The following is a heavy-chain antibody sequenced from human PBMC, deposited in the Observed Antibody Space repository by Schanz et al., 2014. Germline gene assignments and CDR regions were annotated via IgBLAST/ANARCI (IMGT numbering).Heavy chain of an antibody. D-gene: IGHD2-8*01. J-gene: IGHJ6*03. V-gene: IGHV3-23*04. CDR3: ARGKYCTIARCYRTETEGIYYMDV. Sequence: EVQLVESGGGLVQPGGSLRLSCTASGFTFSSYSMHWVRQAPGKGLEWVSSISSGGGRTYYADSVKGRFTISRDNSKNTLYLQMKSLRAEDTAVYYCARGKYCTIARCYRTETEGIYYMDVWGKGTTVAVSS. CDR1: GFTFSSYS. CDR2: ISSGGGRT.